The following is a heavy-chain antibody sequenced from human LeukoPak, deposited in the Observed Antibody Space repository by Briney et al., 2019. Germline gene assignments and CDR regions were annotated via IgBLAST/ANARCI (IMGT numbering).Heavy chain of an antibody. CDR3: ARDRHCVNGVCHSPPGMDV. J-gene: IGHJ6*02. V-gene: IGHV3-33*08. Sequence: GGSLRLSCAASGFTVSSNYMSWVRQAPGKGLEWVADIWFDKNQHFADSVKGRFAISRDNSKNTVYLQINSLRAEDTAVYYCARDRHCVNGVCHSPPGMDVWGQGTTVTVSS. CDR2: IWFDKNQ. D-gene: IGHD2-8*01. CDR1: GFTVSSNY.